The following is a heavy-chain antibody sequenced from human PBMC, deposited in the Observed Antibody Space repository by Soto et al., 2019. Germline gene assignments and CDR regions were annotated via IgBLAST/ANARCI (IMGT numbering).Heavy chain of an antibody. V-gene: IGHV2-5*01. Sequence: QITLKESGPTLVKPTQTLTLTCSFSGFSLSTSGVGVGWIRQPPGGALEWLTVVYWNDDKRYSPSLKNRLTITRDTSVNQVVLTMTNMDPVDTGTYYCARRLTVLPLAFDMWGQGTLVTVSS. CDR3: ARRLTVLPLAFDM. D-gene: IGHD3-16*01. CDR2: VYWNDDK. J-gene: IGHJ3*02. CDR1: GFSLSTSGVG.